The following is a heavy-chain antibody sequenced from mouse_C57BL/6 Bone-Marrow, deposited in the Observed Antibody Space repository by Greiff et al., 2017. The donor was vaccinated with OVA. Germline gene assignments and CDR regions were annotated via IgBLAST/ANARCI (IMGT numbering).Heavy chain of an antibody. J-gene: IGHJ3*01. V-gene: IGHV3-6*01. Sequence: ESGPGLVKPSQSLSLTCSVTGYSITSGYYWNWIRQFPGNKLEWMGYISYDGSNNYNPSLKNRISITRDTSKNQFFLKLNSVTTEDTATYYCASPKTGTRGAWFAYWGQGTLVTVSA. CDR1: GYSITSGYY. CDR2: ISYDGSN. D-gene: IGHD4-1*01. CDR3: ASPKTGTRGAWFAY.